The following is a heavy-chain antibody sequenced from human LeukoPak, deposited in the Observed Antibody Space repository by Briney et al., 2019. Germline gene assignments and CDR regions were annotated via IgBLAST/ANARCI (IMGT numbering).Heavy chain of an antibody. J-gene: IGHJ4*02. D-gene: IGHD4-17*01. CDR1: GGSFSVYY. V-gene: IGHV4-34*01. CDR2: IYHSGNA. CDR3: ARGQGTVTTH. Sequence: PSETLSLTCGVSGGSFSVYYWTWIREPPGKGLEWIGEIYHSGNANYNPPLKSRVTISLDMSEHHFSLKLTSVTAADTAVYFCARGQGTVTTHWGQGTLVTVSS.